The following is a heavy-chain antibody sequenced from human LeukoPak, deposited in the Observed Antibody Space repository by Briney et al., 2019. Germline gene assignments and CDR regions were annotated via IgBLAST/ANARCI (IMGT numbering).Heavy chain of an antibody. CDR3: ARGWDSGGNPY. D-gene: IGHD4-23*01. CDR1: GGTFSSYA. Sequence: ASMKVSCKASGGTFSSYAISWVRQAPGQGLEWMGGIIPIFGTANYAQKFQGRVTITADESTSTAYMELSSLRSEDTAVYYCARGWDSGGNPYWGQGTLVTVSS. J-gene: IGHJ4*02. V-gene: IGHV1-69*13. CDR2: IIPIFGTA.